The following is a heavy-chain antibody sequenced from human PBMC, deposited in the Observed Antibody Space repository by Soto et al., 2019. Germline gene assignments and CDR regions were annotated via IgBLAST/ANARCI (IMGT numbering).Heavy chain of an antibody. D-gene: IGHD2-2*01. Sequence: GGSLRLSCAASGFTFSSYSMNWVRQAPGKGLEWVSSISSSSSYIYYADSVKVRFTISRDNAKNSLYLQMNSLRAEDTAVYYCARYAGQLLLSYFDYWGQGTLVTVSS. CDR3: ARYAGQLLLSYFDY. CDR1: GFTFSSYS. CDR2: ISSSSSYI. J-gene: IGHJ4*02. V-gene: IGHV3-21*01.